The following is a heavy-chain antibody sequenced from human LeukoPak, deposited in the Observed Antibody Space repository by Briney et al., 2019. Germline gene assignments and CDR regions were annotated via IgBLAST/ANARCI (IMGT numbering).Heavy chain of an antibody. V-gene: IGHV3-66*01. J-gene: IGHJ4*02. CDR3: ARVKYYYDSSGYYGVAFDY. CDR1: GFTVSNNY. CDR2: IYSHGGT. D-gene: IGHD3-22*01. Sequence: PGGSLRLSCAASGFTVSNNYMSWVRQAPGKGLEWVSLIYSHGGTNYADSVKGRFTISRDNAKNSLYLQMNSLRAEDTAVYYCARVKYYYDSSGYYGVAFDYWGQGTLVTVSS.